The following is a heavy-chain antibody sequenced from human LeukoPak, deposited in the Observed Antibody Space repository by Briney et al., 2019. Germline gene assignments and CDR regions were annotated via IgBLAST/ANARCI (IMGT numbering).Heavy chain of an antibody. CDR2: VRGSGGGT. CDR1: GITVSNYG. CDR3: AKRGVVIRVILVGFHKEAYYFDS. V-gene: IGHV3-23*01. Sequence: GGSLRLSCVVSGITVSNYGMSWVRQAPGKGLEWVAGVRGSGGGTNYADSVKGRFTISRDNFKNTLYLQMNSLRAEDTAVYFCAKRGVVIRVILVGFHKEAYYFDSWGQGALVTVSS. J-gene: IGHJ4*02. D-gene: IGHD3-22*01.